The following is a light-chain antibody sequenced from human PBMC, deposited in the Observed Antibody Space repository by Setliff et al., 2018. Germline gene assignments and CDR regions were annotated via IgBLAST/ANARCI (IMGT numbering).Light chain of an antibody. CDR3: QQYNTYPRT. CDR2: RAS. Sequence: DIQLTQSPSTLSASVGDRVTITCRASQTINSWLAWYQQKPGKAPKLLIYRASTLEGGVPSRFSGSGSGTEFTLTITSLQPDDFASYYCQQYNTYPRTVGQGTKVDIK. J-gene: IGKJ1*01. V-gene: IGKV1-5*03. CDR1: QTINSW.